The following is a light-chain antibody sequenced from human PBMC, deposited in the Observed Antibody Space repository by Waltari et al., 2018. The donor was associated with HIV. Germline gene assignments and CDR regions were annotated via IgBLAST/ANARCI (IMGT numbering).Light chain of an antibody. V-gene: IGLV2-8*01. CDR3: CPYAGSNSLV. Sequence: QSALTQPPSASGSPGQSVTISCTGTSSDAGGYNYVSWYQQHPGKAPKLMIYEVSKRPSWLPERVSGTKSGNTASLTVSGLQAEDESDYYSCPYAGSNSLVFGGGTKLTVL. CDR2: EVS. J-gene: IGLJ2*01. CDR1: SSDAGGYNY.